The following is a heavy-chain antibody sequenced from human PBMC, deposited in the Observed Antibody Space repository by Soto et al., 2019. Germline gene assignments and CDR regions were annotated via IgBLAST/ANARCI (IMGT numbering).Heavy chain of an antibody. J-gene: IGHJ4*02. Sequence: SETLSLTCTVSGGSISSSSYYWGWIRQPPGKGLEWIGSIYHSGSTYYNPSLKSRVTITVDTSKNPFYLKLSSVTAADTALYYCAHQGPHQDLVISTFDYWGQGTLVTVSS. CDR1: GGSISSSSYY. CDR3: AHQGPHQDLVISTFDY. CDR2: IYHSGST. D-gene: IGHD2-15*01. V-gene: IGHV4-39*01.